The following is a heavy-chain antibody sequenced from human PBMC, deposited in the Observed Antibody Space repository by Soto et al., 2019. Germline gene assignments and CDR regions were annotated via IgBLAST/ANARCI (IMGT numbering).Heavy chain of an antibody. CDR2: IIPVFHRP. D-gene: IGHD1-26*01. CDR3: VRDESSGGYWGALDY. Sequence: QMQLVQSGTEVKKPGSSVRVSCKASGGTFSGNAITWVRQAPGQGLEWMGGIIPVFHRPKYAQKFQDRLTITADASTTTAYMELSSLRPEDTALYYCVRDESSGGYWGALDYWGQGTLVAVSS. CDR1: GGTFSGNA. V-gene: IGHV1-69*01. J-gene: IGHJ4*02.